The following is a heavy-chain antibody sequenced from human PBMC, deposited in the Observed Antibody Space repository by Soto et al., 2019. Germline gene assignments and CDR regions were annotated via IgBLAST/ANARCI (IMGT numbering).Heavy chain of an antibody. CDR2: ISGSGGNT. D-gene: IGHD3-22*01. CDR3: AKHSDYYDSSGYSFAYTQYDY. CDR1: GFNFSNYA. Sequence: PGGSLRLSCAVSGFNFSNYAMSWVRQAPGKGLEWVSVISGSGGNTYYADSVKGRFTISRDNSKNTMYLQMNSLRAEDTAVYYCAKHSDYYDSSGYSFAYTQYDYWGQGALVTVSS. V-gene: IGHV3-23*01. J-gene: IGHJ4*02.